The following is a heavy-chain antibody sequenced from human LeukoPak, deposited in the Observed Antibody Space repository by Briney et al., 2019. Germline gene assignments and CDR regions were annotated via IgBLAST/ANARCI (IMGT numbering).Heavy chain of an antibody. CDR3: AKVGGYSYGPNDY. D-gene: IGHD5-18*01. CDR2: ISGSGGST. J-gene: IGHJ4*02. CDR1: GLPFSTNA. V-gene: IGHV3-23*01. Sequence: PGGSLRLSCAAPGLPFSTNAMTWVRQPPGKGLGWVSAISGSGGSTYYADSVKGRFTISRDNSKNTLYLQMNSLRAEDTAVYYCAKVGGYSYGPNDYWGQGTLVTVSS.